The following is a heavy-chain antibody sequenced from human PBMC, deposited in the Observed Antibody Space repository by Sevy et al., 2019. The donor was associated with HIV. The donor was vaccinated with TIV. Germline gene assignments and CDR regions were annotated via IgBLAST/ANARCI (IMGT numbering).Heavy chain of an antibody. V-gene: IGHV3-49*04. CDR2: IRSKAYGGTT. Sequence: GGSLRLSCTASGFTFGDYAMSWVRQAPGKGLEWVGFIRSKAYGGTTEYAASVKGRFTISRDDSKSIAYLQMNSLKTEDTDGYYCTRFDIVLMVYAKHYGMDVWGQGTTVTVSS. D-gene: IGHD2-8*01. CDR3: TRFDIVLMVYAKHYGMDV. CDR1: GFTFGDYA. J-gene: IGHJ6*02.